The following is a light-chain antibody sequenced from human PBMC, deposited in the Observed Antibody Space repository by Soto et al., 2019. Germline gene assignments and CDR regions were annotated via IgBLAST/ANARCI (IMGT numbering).Light chain of an antibody. Sequence: EIVLTQSPGTLSLSPGERATLSCRASQTVTSDYLAWYQQKPGQAPRLLIYDAFNRATGIPARFSGSGSGTDFTLTISSLEPEDFAVYYCHQRSNWPETFGGGTKVDIK. CDR1: QTVTSDY. V-gene: IGKV3-11*01. CDR3: HQRSNWPET. CDR2: DAF. J-gene: IGKJ4*01.